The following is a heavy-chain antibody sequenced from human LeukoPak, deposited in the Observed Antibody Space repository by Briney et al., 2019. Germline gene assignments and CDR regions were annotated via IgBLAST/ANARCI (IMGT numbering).Heavy chain of an antibody. CDR1: GFTFGSYE. V-gene: IGHV3-48*03. D-gene: IGHD3-10*01. CDR2: ISGGGETM. J-gene: IGHJ4*02. Sequence: GGSLRLSCAASGFTFGSYEMNWVRQAPGKGLEWVSYISGGGETMYYADSVKGRFTTSRDDAKTSLYLQMNSLRAEDTAVYYCAKCGTGSNFDYWGQGMLVTVSS. CDR3: AKCGTGSNFDY.